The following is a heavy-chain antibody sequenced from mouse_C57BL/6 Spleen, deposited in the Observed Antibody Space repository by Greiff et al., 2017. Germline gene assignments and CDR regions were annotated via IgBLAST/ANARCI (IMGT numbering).Heavy chain of an antibody. J-gene: IGHJ4*01. D-gene: IGHD2-1*01. V-gene: IGHV1-74*01. CDR3: AIEGLYYGNYEDAMDY. CDR1: GYTFTSYW. Sequence: QVQLKQPGAELVKPGASVKVSCKASGYTFTSYWMHWVKQRPGQGLEWIGRIHPSDSDTNYNQKFKGKATLTVDKSSSTAYMQLSSLTSEDSAVYYCAIEGLYYGNYEDAMDYWGQGTSVTVSS. CDR2: IHPSDSDT.